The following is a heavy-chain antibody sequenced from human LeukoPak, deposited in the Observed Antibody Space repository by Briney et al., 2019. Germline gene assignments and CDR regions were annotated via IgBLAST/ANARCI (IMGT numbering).Heavy chain of an antibody. CDR1: GYTFTSYY. J-gene: IGHJ6*03. CDR2: INPNGGST. V-gene: IGHV1-46*01. Sequence: ASVKVSCKASGYTFTSYYMHWVRQAPGQGLEWMGIINPNGGSTSYAQKFQGRVTMTRDMSTSTVYMELSSLRSEDTAVSYCARDMDCSSTSCYLLYMDVWGKGTTVTVSS. CDR3: ARDMDCSSTSCYLLYMDV. D-gene: IGHD2-2*01.